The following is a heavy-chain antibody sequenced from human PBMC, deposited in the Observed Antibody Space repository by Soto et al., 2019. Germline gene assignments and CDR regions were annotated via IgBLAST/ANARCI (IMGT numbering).Heavy chain of an antibody. J-gene: IGHJ4*02. CDR3: ARGLLWFGELSHNPY. CDR2: IGTAGDT. CDR1: GFTFSSYD. D-gene: IGHD3-10*01. Sequence: GGSLRLSCAASGFTFSSYDMHWVRQATGKGLEWVSAIGTAGDTYYPGSVKGRFTISRENAKNSLYLQMNSLRAGDTAVYYCARGLLWFGELSHNPYWGQGTLGTVSS. V-gene: IGHV3-13*01.